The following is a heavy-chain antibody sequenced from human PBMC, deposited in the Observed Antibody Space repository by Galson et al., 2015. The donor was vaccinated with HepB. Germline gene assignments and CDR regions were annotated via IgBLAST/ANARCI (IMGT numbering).Heavy chain of an antibody. J-gene: IGHJ3*02. CDR3: ARRVVVAANDAFDI. V-gene: IGHV3-11*01. CDR2: ISSSGSTI. D-gene: IGHD2-15*01. Sequence: SLRLSCAASGFTFSDYYMSWIRQAPGKGLEWVSYISSSGSTIYYADSVKGRFTISRDNAKNSLYLQMNSLRAEDTAVYYCARRVVVAANDAFDIWGQGTMVTVSS. CDR1: GFTFSDYY.